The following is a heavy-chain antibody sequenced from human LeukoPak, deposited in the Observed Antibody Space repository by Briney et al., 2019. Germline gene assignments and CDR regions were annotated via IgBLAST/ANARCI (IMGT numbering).Heavy chain of an antibody. V-gene: IGHV5-51*01. D-gene: IGHD1-26*01. J-gene: IGHJ5*02. CDR2: IYPGDSDT. CDR3: ARRAAEWELLDV. CDR1: GYSFTSFW. Sequence: GESLKISCKGSGYSFTSFWIGWVRQMPGKGLEWTGIIYPGDSDTRYSPSFQGQVTISADKSIRTAYLQWSSLKASDTAMYYCARRAAEWELLDVWGQGTLVTVSS.